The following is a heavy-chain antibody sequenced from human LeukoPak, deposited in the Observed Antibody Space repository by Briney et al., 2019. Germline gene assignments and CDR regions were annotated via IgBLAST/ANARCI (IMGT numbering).Heavy chain of an antibody. V-gene: IGHV3-23*01. CDR2: ISGSGDVT. D-gene: IGHD1-26*01. CDR3: AKHRGGSYLDFNF. Sequence: GGSLRLSCAASGFTFNSYAMNWVRQAPGKGLQWVSSISGSGDVTYYADSVKGRFTISRDNSKNTLYLQMNSLRAEDTAVYYCAKHRGGSYLDFNFWGQGTLVTVSS. CDR1: GFTFNSYA. J-gene: IGHJ4*02.